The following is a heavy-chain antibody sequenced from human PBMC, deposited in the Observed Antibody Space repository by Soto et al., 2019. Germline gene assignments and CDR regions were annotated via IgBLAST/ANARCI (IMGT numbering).Heavy chain of an antibody. CDR1: GVTFSSYA. J-gene: IGHJ4*02. CDR2: IIPIFGTA. V-gene: IGHV1-69*13. CDR3: ARAPSPYYYDSSGYYYHY. Sequence: GASVKVSCKASGVTFSSYAISWVRQAPGQGLEWMGGIIPIFGTANYAQKFQGRVTITADESTSTAYMELSSLRSEDTAVYYCARAPSPYYYDSSGYYYHYWGQGTLVTVSS. D-gene: IGHD3-22*01.